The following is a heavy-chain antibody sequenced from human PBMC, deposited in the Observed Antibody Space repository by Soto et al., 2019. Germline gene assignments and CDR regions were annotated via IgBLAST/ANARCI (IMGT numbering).Heavy chain of an antibody. D-gene: IGHD6-19*01. V-gene: IGHV4-59*01. CDR2: IYYSGST. J-gene: IGHJ4*02. CDR1: GGSIGSYY. CDR3: ASSSRSSGWYPYYFDY. Sequence: PSETLSLTCTVSGGSIGSYYWSWIRQPPGKGLEWIGYIYYSGSTNYNPSLKSRVTISVDTSKNQFSLKLSSVTAADTAVYYCASSSRSSGWYPYYFDYWGQGTLVTVSS.